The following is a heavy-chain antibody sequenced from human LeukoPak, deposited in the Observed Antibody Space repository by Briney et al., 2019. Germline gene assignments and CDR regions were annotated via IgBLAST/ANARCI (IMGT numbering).Heavy chain of an antibody. CDR2: IWYDGNNK. V-gene: IGHV3-33*06. CDR3: AKDSHKMATTLVYNWFDP. Sequence: GGSLRLSCAASGFTFSSYGMHWVRQAPGKGLEWEAVIWYDGNNKYYADSVKGRFTISRDNSKNTVYLQMNSLRAEDTAVYYCAKDSHKMATTLVYNWFDPWGQGTLVTVSS. D-gene: IGHD5-24*01. J-gene: IGHJ5*02. CDR1: GFTFSSYG.